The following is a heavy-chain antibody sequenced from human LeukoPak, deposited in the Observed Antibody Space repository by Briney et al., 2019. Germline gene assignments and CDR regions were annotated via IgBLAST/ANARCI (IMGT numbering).Heavy chain of an antibody. D-gene: IGHD3-22*01. CDR1: GFTFSDYV. CDR2: ISYDGSNK. V-gene: IGHV3-30*03. CDR3: AREGLRDYYDSSALGAFDI. J-gene: IGHJ3*02. Sequence: GESLRLSCAASGFTFSDYVMIWVRQAPGKGLEWVAVISYDGSNKYYADSVKGRFTISRDNSKNTLYLQMNSLRAEDTAVYYCAREGLRDYYDSSALGAFDIWGQGTMVTVSS.